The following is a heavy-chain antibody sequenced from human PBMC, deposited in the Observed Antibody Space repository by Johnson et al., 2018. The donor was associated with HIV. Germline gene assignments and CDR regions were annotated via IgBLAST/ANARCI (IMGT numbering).Heavy chain of an antibody. J-gene: IGHJ3*02. V-gene: IGHV3-30*04. CDR3: ARDGAQQLARDAFDI. D-gene: IGHD6-13*01. CDR1: GFTFSSYA. CDR2: ISYDGSNK. Sequence: QVQLVESGGGVVQPGRSLRLSCAASGFTFSSYAMHWVRQAPGKGLEWVAVISYDGSNKYYADSVKGRFTISRDNSKNTLYLQINSLRAEDTAVYYCARDGAQQLARDAFDIWGQGTMVTVSS.